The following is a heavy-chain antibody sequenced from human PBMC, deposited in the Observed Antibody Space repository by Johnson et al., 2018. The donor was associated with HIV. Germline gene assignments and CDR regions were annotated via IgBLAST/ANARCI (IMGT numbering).Heavy chain of an antibody. CDR3: ARAGGSGSYYGYAFDI. J-gene: IGHJ3*02. D-gene: IGHD3-10*01. Sequence: QVQLVESGGGLVQPGGSLRLSCAASGFTFSSYAMHWVRQAPGKGLEWVAVISYDGSNKYYADSVKGRFTVSRDNAANTLYLQMNSLTADDTAVYYCARAGGSGSYYGYAFDIWGQGTMVTVSS. V-gene: IGHV3-30-3*01. CDR2: ISYDGSNK. CDR1: GFTFSSYA.